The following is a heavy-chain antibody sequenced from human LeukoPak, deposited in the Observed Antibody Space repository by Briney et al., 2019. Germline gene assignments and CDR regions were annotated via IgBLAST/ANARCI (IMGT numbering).Heavy chain of an antibody. Sequence: GGSLRLSCAASGFTFSRHWMNWVRQAPGNGLEWVANINQDGSAKYFVDSVKGRFTISRDNAKNSLFLQMNSLRAEATAIYYCARDLRGSFDYWGQGTLVTVSS. CDR2: INQDGSAK. V-gene: IGHV3-7*03. D-gene: IGHD1-26*01. CDR1: GFTFSRHW. J-gene: IGHJ4*02. CDR3: ARDLRGSFDY.